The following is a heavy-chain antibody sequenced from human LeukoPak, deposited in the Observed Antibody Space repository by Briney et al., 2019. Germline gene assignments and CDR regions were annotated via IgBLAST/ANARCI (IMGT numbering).Heavy chain of an antibody. CDR3: ARDSGLDLWSGRLSASA. Sequence: SGGSLRLSCAASGFTFSSYAMHWVRQAPGKGLEWVAVISYDGSNKYYADSVKGRFTISRDNSKNTLYLQMNSLRAEDTAVYYCARDSGLDLWSGRLSASAWGQGTLVTVSS. D-gene: IGHD3-3*01. CDR1: GFTFSSYA. J-gene: IGHJ5*02. CDR2: ISYDGSNK. V-gene: IGHV3-30-3*01.